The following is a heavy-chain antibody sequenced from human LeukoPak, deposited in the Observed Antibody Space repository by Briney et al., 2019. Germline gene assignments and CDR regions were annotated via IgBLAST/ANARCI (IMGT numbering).Heavy chain of an antibody. J-gene: IGHJ4*02. D-gene: IGHD3-10*01. CDR2: IIPIFGTA. Sequence: SVKVSCKASGYTFTNYGISWVRQAPGQGLEWMGRIIPIFGTANYAQKFQGRVTITTDESTSTAYMELSSLRSEDTAVYYCARDPPSGTLDYWGQGTLVTVSS. CDR1: GYTFTNYG. CDR3: ARDPPSGTLDY. V-gene: IGHV1-69*05.